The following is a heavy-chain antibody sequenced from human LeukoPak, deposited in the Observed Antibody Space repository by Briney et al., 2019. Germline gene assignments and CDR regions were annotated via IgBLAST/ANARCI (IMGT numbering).Heavy chain of an antibody. D-gene: IGHD4-17*01. CDR1: GFTFNNYE. J-gene: IGHJ4*02. Sequence: PGGSLRLSCAASGFTFNNYEMNWVRQAPGKGLEWVSYISSSGSTIYYADSVKGRFTISRDNAKKLLYLQMDSLRAEDTAVYYCAKAGGATVTRYYFDYWGEGTLVTVSS. V-gene: IGHV3-48*03. CDR2: ISSSGSTI. CDR3: AKAGGATVTRYYFDY.